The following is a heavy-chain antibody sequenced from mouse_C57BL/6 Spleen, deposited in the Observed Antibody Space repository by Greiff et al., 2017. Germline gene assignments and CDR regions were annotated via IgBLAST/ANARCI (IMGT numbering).Heavy chain of an antibody. Sequence: VQLQQSGAELVRPGTSVKMSCKASGYTFTNYWIGWAKQRPGHGLEWIGDIYPGGGYTNYNEKFKGKATLTADKSSSTAYMKLSSLTSEDSAIYYCARQGDGYSYFDYWGQGTTLTVSS. CDR3: ARQGDGYSYFDY. CDR1: GYTFTNYW. J-gene: IGHJ2*01. D-gene: IGHD2-3*01. V-gene: IGHV1-63*01. CDR2: IYPGGGYT.